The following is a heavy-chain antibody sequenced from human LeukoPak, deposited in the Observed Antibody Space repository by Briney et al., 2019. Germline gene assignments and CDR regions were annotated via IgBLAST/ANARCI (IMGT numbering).Heavy chain of an antibody. Sequence: SETLSLTCTVSGGSISSYYWRWIRQPAGKGLEWIGRIYTTGSTNYNPSLKSRVTMSVDTSKSQFFLTLRSVTAADTALYFCAREVYSSGWFPPDSWGQGTLVTVSS. J-gene: IGHJ4*02. CDR2: IYTTGST. D-gene: IGHD6-19*01. CDR3: AREVYSSGWFPPDS. V-gene: IGHV4-4*07. CDR1: GGSISSYY.